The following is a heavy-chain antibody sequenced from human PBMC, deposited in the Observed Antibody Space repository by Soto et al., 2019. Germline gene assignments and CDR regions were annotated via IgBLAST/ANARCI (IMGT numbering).Heavy chain of an antibody. Sequence: ASVKVSCKASGYTFTTYDINWVRQTPGQGLEWMGWVSPHSGSTGFAEKFQGRVTMTTNTTTTTAYMDVISLRSDDSAVYFCARGGYSSSWEFDFWGQGTLVIVSS. CDR3: ARGGYSSSWEFDF. V-gene: IGHV1-8*01. J-gene: IGHJ4*02. CDR2: VSPHSGST. CDR1: GYTFTTYD. D-gene: IGHD6-6*01.